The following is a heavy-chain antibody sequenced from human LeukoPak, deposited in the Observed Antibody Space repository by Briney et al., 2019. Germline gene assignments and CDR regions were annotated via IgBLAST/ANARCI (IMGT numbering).Heavy chain of an antibody. Sequence: GGSLRLSCAASGFTFSSYAMHWVRQAPGKGLEYVSAISSNGGSTYYASSVKGRFTISRDNSKNTLYLQMGSLRAEDMAVYYCARVGSGWYIDYWGQGTLVTVSS. D-gene: IGHD6-19*01. CDR1: GFTFSSYA. CDR3: ARVGSGWYIDY. J-gene: IGHJ4*02. CDR2: ISSNGGST. V-gene: IGHV3-64*01.